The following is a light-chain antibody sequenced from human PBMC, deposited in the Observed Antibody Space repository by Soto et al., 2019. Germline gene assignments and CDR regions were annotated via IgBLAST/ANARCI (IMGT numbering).Light chain of an antibody. J-gene: IGLJ1*01. Sequence: QSALTQPASVSGSPGQSITISCTGTSDDVGGYNFVSWYQHHPGKAPKLIIYEVTNRPSGVSNRFSGSKSGNTASLTISGLQAEDEADYDCSSYTSSSTLVFGTGTKLTVL. CDR1: SDDVGGYNF. CDR2: EVT. V-gene: IGLV2-14*01. CDR3: SSYTSSSTLV.